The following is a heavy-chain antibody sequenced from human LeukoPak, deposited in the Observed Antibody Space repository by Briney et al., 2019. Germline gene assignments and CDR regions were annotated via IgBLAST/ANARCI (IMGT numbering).Heavy chain of an antibody. CDR3: VRIRYDSSGRYFDN. Sequence: GGSLRLSCAASGFTFSDYYMSWIRQAPGKGLEWVSYISGSSSDTNYADSLKGRFTISRDNAKNTLYLQMSSLRAEDTAVYYCVRIRYDSSGRYFDNWGQGTLVTVSS. J-gene: IGHJ4*02. CDR1: GFTFSDYY. D-gene: IGHD3-22*01. V-gene: IGHV3-11*06. CDR2: ISGSSSDT.